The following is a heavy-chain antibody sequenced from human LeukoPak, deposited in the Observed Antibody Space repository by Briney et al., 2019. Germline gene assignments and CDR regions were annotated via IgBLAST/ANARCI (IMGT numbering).Heavy chain of an antibody. CDR3: AKGAGTFDFWSAHISGCYLDV. J-gene: IGHJ6*03. D-gene: IGHD3-3*01. CDR2: IRYDGTNK. V-gene: IGHV3-30*02. Sequence: GGSLRLSCAASGFTFSSYGMHWVRQAPGKGLEWVTFIRYDGTNKYYADSVKGRFIISRDNSKNTLYLQMNSLRAEDTAVYYCAKGAGTFDFWSAHISGCYLDVWGKGTTVTVSS. CDR1: GFTFSSYG.